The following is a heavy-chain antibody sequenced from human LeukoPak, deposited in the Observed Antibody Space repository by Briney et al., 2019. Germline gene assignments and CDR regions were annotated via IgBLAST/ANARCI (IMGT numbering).Heavy chain of an antibody. J-gene: IGHJ3*02. Sequence: ASVKVSSKASGYSFTGYYMHWVRQAPGQGLEWMGWINPNSGGTNYAQKFQGRVTMTRDTSISTAYMELSRLRSDDTAVYYCARDVRDSSGYPHFDIWGQGTMVTVSS. CDR3: ARDVRDSSGYPHFDI. CDR2: INPNSGGT. CDR1: GYSFTGYY. V-gene: IGHV1-2*02. D-gene: IGHD3-22*01.